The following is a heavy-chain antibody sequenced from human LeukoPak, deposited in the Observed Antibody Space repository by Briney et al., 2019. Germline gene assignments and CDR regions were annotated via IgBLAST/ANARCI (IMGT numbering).Heavy chain of an antibody. CDR1: GFTFSSYS. CDR2: IWYDGSNK. D-gene: IGHD6-13*01. Sequence: PGGSLRLSCAASGFTFSSYSMNWVRQAPGKGLEWVAVIWYDGSNKYYADSVKGRFTISRDNSKSTLYLQMNSLRAKDTAVYYCARALGAQQLALDYWGQGTLVTVSS. J-gene: IGHJ4*02. CDR3: ARALGAQQLALDY. V-gene: IGHV3-33*01.